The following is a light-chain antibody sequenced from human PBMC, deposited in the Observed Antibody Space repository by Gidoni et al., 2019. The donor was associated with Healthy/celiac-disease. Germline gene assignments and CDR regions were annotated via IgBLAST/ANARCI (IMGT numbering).Light chain of an antibody. J-gene: IGLJ1*01. CDR1: SSDVGGYNY. V-gene: IGLV2-8*01. Sequence: QSALTQPPSASGSPGPSVTLSCTGTSSDVGGYNYVSWYQQHPGKAPKLMIYEVSKRPSGVPDRFSGSKSGNTASLTVSGLQAEDEADYYCSSYAGSNNPYVFGTGTKVTVL. CDR2: EVS. CDR3: SSYAGSNNPYV.